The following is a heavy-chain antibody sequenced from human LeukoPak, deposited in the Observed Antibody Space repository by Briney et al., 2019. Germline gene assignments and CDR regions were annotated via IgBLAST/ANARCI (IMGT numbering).Heavy chain of an antibody. CDR2: ISPYNGNT. D-gene: IGHD6-19*01. CDR1: GYTFTSYG. J-gene: IGHJ4*02. V-gene: IGHV1-18*01. Sequence: ASVKVSCKASGYTFTSYGINWVRQAPGQGLEWMGWISPYNGNTNYAEKVQGRVTMTTDTSTSTAYMELTSLRSDDTAVYYCARGGAGWYEDYWGQGTLVTVSS. CDR3: ARGGAGWYEDY.